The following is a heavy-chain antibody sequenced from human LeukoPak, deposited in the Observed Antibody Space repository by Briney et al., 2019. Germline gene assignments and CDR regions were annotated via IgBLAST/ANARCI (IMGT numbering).Heavy chain of an antibody. CDR1: GYTFTSYD. D-gene: IGHD3-10*01. Sequence: ASAKVSCKASGYTFTSYDINWVRQATGQGLEWMGWMNPNSGNTGYAQKFQGRVTMTRNTSISTAYMELSSLRSEDTAVYYCARGQSSDGYGSGPDFDYWGQGTLVTVSS. CDR2: MNPNSGNT. V-gene: IGHV1-8*01. CDR3: ARGQSSDGYGSGPDFDY. J-gene: IGHJ4*02.